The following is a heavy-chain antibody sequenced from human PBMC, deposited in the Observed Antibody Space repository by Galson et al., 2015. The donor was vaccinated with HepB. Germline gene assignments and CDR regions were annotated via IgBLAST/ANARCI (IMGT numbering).Heavy chain of an antibody. CDR2: IYPGDSDT. CDR3: AGRSGVYDY. CDR1: GYSFTTYW. V-gene: IGHV5-51*01. Sequence: QSGAEVIKLGESLKISCTGSGYSFTTYWIGWVRQMPGKGLEWMGIIYPGDSDTRYSPSFQGQVTISADKSITTAYLQWSRLKASDTAMYYGAGRSGVYDYWWQRTLVTVSS. J-gene: IGHJ4*02. D-gene: IGHD7-27*01.